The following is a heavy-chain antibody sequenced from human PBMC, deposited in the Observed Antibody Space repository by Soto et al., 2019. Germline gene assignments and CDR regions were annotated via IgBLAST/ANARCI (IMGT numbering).Heavy chain of an antibody. Sequence: ASVKVSCKVSGYTLTELPMHWVRQAPGKGLEWMGGFDPEDGETIYAQKFQGRVTMTEDTSTDTAYMELSSLRSEDTAVYYCATDPSPGIAAAGTRKSLDYWGQGTLVTVS. J-gene: IGHJ4*02. CDR3: ATDPSPGIAAAGTRKSLDY. CDR1: GYTLTELP. CDR2: FDPEDGET. V-gene: IGHV1-24*01. D-gene: IGHD6-13*01.